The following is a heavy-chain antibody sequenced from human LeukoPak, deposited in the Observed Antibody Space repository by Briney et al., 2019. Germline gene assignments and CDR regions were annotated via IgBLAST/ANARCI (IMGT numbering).Heavy chain of an antibody. D-gene: IGHD3-3*01. V-gene: IGHV3-20*04. CDR3: ATLSGTFHRGVYVDF. CDR1: GFTFDDYG. CDR2: INWNGGST. J-gene: IGHJ4*02. Sequence: GGSLRLSCAASGFTFDDYGMSWVRQAPGKGLEWVSGINWNGGSTGYADSVKGRFTISRDNAKNSLYLQMNSLRAEDTALYYCATLSGTFHRGVYVDFWGQGTLVTVSS.